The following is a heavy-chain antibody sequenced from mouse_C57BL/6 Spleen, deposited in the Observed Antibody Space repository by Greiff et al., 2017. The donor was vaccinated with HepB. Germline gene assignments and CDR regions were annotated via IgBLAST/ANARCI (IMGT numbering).Heavy chain of an antibody. CDR1: GFTFSSYA. J-gene: IGHJ2*01. CDR3: ARGGTLLYFDY. Sequence: EVQLQESGGGLVKPGGSLKLSCAASGFTFSSYAMSWVRQTPEKRLEWVATISDGGSYTYYPDNVKGRFTISRDNAKNNLYLQMSHLKSEDTAMYYCARGGTLLYFDYWGQGTTLTVSS. V-gene: IGHV5-4*01. D-gene: IGHD3-3*01. CDR2: ISDGGSYT.